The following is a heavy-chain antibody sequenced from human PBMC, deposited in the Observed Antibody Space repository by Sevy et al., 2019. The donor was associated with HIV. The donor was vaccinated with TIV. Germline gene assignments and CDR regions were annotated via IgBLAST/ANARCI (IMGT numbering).Heavy chain of an antibody. V-gene: IGHV3-48*03. J-gene: IGHJ4*02. CDR3: ARDLPPSATVVPHFDC. Sequence: GGSLRLSCVASGFIFSSYEMNWVRQAPGKGLERVSYISNSGDTISYSDSVRGRFTISRDNARNSLYLQMNSLRAEDTAVYYCARDLPPSATVVPHFDCWCQGNLVTVSS. CDR1: GFIFSSYE. D-gene: IGHD2-21*01. CDR2: ISNSGDTI.